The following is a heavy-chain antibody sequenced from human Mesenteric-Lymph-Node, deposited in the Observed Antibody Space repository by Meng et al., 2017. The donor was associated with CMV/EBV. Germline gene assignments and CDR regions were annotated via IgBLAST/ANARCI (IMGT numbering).Heavy chain of an antibody. CDR1: GYIFTSYG. D-gene: IGHD2-2*01. CDR2: ISGHNGNT. J-gene: IGHJ4*02. V-gene: IGHV1-18*01. Sequence: ASVKVSCKASGYIFTSYGITWVRQAPGQGLEYMGWISGHNGNTNYAQKYEDRVTMTTDTSTSTAYMELRSLRSDDTAVYYCARVPAAGLDYWGQGTLVTVSS. CDR3: ARVPAAGLDY.